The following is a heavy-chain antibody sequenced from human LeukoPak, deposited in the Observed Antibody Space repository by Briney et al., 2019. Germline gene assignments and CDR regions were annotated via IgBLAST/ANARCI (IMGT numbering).Heavy chain of an antibody. CDR1: EFTFSSYS. J-gene: IGHJ4*02. CDR2: ISGSSSNI. Sequence: GGSLRLSCAASEFTFSSYSMNWVRQAPGKGLEWVSYISGSSSNIYYAESVKGRFTVSRDNAKNSLYLQMNSLRDEDTAVYYCASPHSGYGWGQGTLVTVSS. CDR3: ASPHSGYG. D-gene: IGHD5-12*01. V-gene: IGHV3-48*02.